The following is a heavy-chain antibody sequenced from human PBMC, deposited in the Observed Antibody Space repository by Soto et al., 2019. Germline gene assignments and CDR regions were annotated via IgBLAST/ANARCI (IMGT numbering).Heavy chain of an antibody. CDR2: ISYDGSNK. CDR3: AKDPTTVVTPNGY. J-gene: IGHJ4*02. V-gene: IGHV3-30*18. Sequence: QVQLVESGGGVVQPGRSLRLSCAASGFTFSSYGMHWVRQAPGKGLEWVAVISYDGSNKYYADSVKGQFTISRDNSKNTLYLQMNSLRAEDTAVYYCAKDPTTVVTPNGYWGQGTLVTVSS. D-gene: IGHD4-17*01. CDR1: GFTFSSYG.